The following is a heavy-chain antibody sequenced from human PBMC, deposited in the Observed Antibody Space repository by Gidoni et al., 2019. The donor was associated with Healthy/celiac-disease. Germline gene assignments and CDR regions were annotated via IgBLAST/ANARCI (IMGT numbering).Heavy chain of an antibody. V-gene: IGHV4-30-4*01. D-gene: IGHD5-12*01. Sequence: QVQLQESGPGLVKPSQTLSLTCPVSGGSISSGDYYWSWIRQPPGKGLEWIGYIYYSGSTYYNPSLKSRVTISVDTSKNQFSLKLSSVTAADTAVYYCARTPPPWGGVVATNWFDPWGQGTLVTVSS. CDR3: ARTPPPWGGVVATNWFDP. J-gene: IGHJ5*02. CDR2: IYYSGST. CDR1: GGSISSGDYY.